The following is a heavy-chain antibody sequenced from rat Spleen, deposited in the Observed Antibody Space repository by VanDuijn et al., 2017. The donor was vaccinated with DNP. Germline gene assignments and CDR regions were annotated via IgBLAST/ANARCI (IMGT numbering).Heavy chain of an antibody. J-gene: IGHJ2*01. Sequence: QVQLKESGPGLVQPSQTLSLTCTVSGFPLTSYDVSWVRQPPGKGLEWIAAISSGGTTYYNSPLKSRLSISRDTSQSQVFLEMNSLQTEDTAIYFCTRDEDYFDYWGQGVMVTVSS. V-gene: IGHV2S12*01. CDR1: GFPLTSYD. CDR2: ISSGGTT. CDR3: TRDEDYFDY.